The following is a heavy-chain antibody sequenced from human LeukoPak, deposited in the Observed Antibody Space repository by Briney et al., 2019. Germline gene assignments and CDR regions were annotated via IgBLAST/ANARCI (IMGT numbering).Heavy chain of an antibody. CDR2: INHSGST. J-gene: IGHJ6*03. V-gene: IGHV4-34*01. CDR1: GGSFSGYY. CDR3: ARGGTYYYMDV. Sequence: SETLSLTCAVYGGSFSGYYWSWIRQPPGKGLEWIGEINHSGSTNYNPSLKSRVTISVDTSKNQFSLKLSSVTAADTAVYSCARGGTYYYMDVWGKGTTVTVSS.